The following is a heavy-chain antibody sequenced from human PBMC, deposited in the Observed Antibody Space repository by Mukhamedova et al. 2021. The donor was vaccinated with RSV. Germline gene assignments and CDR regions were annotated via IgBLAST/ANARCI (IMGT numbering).Heavy chain of an antibody. CDR2: MYPGDSDT. D-gene: IGHD5-18*01. Sequence: GIMYPGDSDTRYSPSFQGQVTISADKSISTAYLQWSSLKASDTAIYCCARLIGDTGHDYWGQGTLITVSS. J-gene: IGHJ4*02. V-gene: IGHV5-51*01. CDR3: ARLIGDTGHDY.